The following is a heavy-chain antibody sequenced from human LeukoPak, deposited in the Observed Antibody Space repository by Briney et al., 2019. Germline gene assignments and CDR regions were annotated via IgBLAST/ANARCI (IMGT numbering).Heavy chain of an antibody. J-gene: IGHJ4*02. V-gene: IGHV1-69*13. CDR3: ARQKPSFGWFSPPLDY. D-gene: IGHD3-9*01. Sequence: SVKVSCKASGGTFSSYAISWVRQAPGQGLEWMGGIIPIFGTANYAQKFQGRVTITADESTSTAYMELSSLRSEDTAVYYCARQKPSFGWFSPPLDYWGQGTLVTVSP. CDR1: GGTFSSYA. CDR2: IIPIFGTA.